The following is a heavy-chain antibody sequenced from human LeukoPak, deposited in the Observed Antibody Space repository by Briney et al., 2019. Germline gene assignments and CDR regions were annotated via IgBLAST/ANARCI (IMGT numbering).Heavy chain of an antibody. J-gene: IGHJ4*02. CDR3: ARARGWFGESDFDY. Sequence: SQTLSLTCAIFGDSVSRNNAGWSWIRQSPSRGLEGLGRTYYRSKWYSDFAPSVTNRITINPDTSKNQFSLQLNSVTPEDTAVYYCARARGWFGESDFDYWGQGTLVTVSS. CDR1: GDSVSRNNAG. CDR2: TYYRSKWYS. D-gene: IGHD3-10*01. V-gene: IGHV6-1*01.